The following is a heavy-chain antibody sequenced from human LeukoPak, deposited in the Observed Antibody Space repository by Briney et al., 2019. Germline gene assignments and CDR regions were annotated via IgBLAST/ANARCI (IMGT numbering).Heavy chain of an antibody. V-gene: IGHV1-2*02. Sequence: GASVKVSCKAPGFTFTGYYMHWVRQAPGQGLEWMGYINPHSGGTNSPQKFQGRVTMTTDTSISAAYMELSSLISDDTAMYYCVREGNELLSKNFDYWGQGTLVTVSS. CDR3: VREGNELLSKNFDY. CDR1: GFTFTGYY. CDR2: INPHSGGT. J-gene: IGHJ4*02. D-gene: IGHD2-21*02.